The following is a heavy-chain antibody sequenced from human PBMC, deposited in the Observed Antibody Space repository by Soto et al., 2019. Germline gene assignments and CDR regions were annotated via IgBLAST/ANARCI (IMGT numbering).Heavy chain of an antibody. CDR1: GGSISSYY. CDR3: ARLGYYDSSGYSDWFDP. D-gene: IGHD3-22*01. J-gene: IGHJ5*02. CDR2: IYYSGST. Sequence: SETLSLTCTVSGGSISSYYWSWIRQPPGKGLEWIGYIYYSGSTNYNPSLKSRVTISVDTSKNKFSLKLSSVTAADTAVYYCARLGYYDSSGYSDWFDPWGQGTLVTVSS. V-gene: IGHV4-59*08.